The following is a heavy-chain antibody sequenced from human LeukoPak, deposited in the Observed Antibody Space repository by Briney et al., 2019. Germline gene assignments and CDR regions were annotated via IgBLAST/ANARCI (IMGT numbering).Heavy chain of an antibody. CDR1: GYTFTGYY. V-gene: IGHV1-2*02. J-gene: IGHJ4*02. CDR3: AMGTGRFGKPFDY. Sequence: ASVKVSCKASGYTFTGYYMHWVRQAPGQGLEWMGWINPNSGGTNYAQKFQGRVTMTRDTSISTAYMELGRLRSDDTAVYYCAMGTGRFGKPFDYWGQGTLVTVSS. D-gene: IGHD3-10*01. CDR2: INPNSGGT.